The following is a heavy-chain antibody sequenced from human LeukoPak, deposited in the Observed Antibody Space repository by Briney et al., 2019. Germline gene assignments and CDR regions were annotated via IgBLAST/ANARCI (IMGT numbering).Heavy chain of an antibody. Sequence: GESLRLSCGASGLTVSSYAMSWVRQAPGKGLEWVAVIWYDGSNKYYADSVKGRFTISRDNSKNTLYLQMNSLRAEDTAVYYCARDGLGTYYYGSGSYTGWFDPWGQGTLVTVSS. CDR2: IWYDGSNK. CDR1: GLTVSSYA. V-gene: IGHV3-33*08. CDR3: ARDGLGTYYYGSGSYTGWFDP. J-gene: IGHJ5*02. D-gene: IGHD3-10*01.